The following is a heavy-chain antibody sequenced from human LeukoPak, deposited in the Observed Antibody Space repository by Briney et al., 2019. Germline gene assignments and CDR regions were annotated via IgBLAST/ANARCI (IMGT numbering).Heavy chain of an antibody. J-gene: IGHJ6*04. CDR2: ISSSSTYI. CDR3: AELGITMIGGV. Sequence: PGGSLRLSCAASGFTFSTYSMNWVRQAPGKGLEWVSSISSSSTYIYYADSVKGRFTISRDNAKNSLYLQMNSLRAEDTAVYYCAELGITMIGGVWGKGTTVTISS. CDR1: GFTFSTYS. D-gene: IGHD3-10*02. V-gene: IGHV3-21*01.